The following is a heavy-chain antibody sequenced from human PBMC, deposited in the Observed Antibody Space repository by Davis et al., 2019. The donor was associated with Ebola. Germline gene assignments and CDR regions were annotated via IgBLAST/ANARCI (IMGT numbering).Heavy chain of an antibody. CDR3: ARGPSTGNSFSY. D-gene: IGHD6-13*01. Sequence: GESLKISCAASGFTFSNYGMHWVRQAPGKGLEWVAVISYDGSSEYQADSVKGRFTISRDNSKNTLYLQMNSLRAEDTAVYYCARGPSTGNSFSYWGLGTLVSVSS. CDR1: GFTFSNYG. J-gene: IGHJ4*02. CDR2: ISYDGSSE. V-gene: IGHV3-30*03.